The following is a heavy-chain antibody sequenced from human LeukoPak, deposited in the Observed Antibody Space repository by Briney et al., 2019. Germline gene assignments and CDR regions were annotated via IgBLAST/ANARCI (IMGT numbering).Heavy chain of an antibody. D-gene: IGHD3-3*01. CDR3: AKDIGRRFGVVINRRGAFDI. CDR1: GFTFSNAW. Sequence: GGSLRLSCAASGFTFSNAWMSWVRQAPGKGLEWVGRIKSKTDGGTTDYAAPVKGRFTISRDNSKNTLYLQMNSLRAEDTAVYYCAKDIGRRFGVVINRRGAFDIWGQGTVVTVSS. V-gene: IGHV3-15*01. J-gene: IGHJ3*02. CDR2: IKSKTDGGTT.